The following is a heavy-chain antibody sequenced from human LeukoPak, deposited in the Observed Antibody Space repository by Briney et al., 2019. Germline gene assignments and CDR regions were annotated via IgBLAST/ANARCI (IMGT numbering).Heavy chain of an antibody. CDR3: ARGSRYFDWLPPDY. V-gene: IGHV3-20*04. Sequence: AGGSLRLSCAASGFTFDDYGMSWVRQAPGKGLEWVSGINWSGGSTGYADSVKGRFTIPRDNAKNSLYLQMNSLRAEDTALYYCARGSRYFDWLPPDYWGQGTLVTVSS. CDR1: GFTFDDYG. J-gene: IGHJ4*02. D-gene: IGHD3-9*01. CDR2: INWSGGST.